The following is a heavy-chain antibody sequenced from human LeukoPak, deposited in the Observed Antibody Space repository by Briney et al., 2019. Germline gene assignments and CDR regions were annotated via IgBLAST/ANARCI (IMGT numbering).Heavy chain of an antibody. D-gene: IGHD1-7*01. CDR3: ASASSELRFDY. V-gene: IGHV4-59*01. CDR2: IYYSGST. Sequence: PAETLSLTCTVSGGSISSYYWSWIRQPPGKGLEWMGYIYYSGSTNYNPSLKSRGTISVDTSKNQFSLTLSSVTAADTAVYYCASASSELRFDYWGQGTLVTVSS. J-gene: IGHJ4*02. CDR1: GGSISSYY.